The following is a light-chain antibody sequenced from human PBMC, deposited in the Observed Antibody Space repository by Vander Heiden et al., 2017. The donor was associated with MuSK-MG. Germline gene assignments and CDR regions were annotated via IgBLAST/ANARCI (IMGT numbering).Light chain of an antibody. J-gene: IGKJ2*01. V-gene: IGKV3-20*01. CDR2: GAS. CDR1: QRVSSSY. CDR3: QHYGSSPYT. Sequence: EMVLTESPGTLSLSPGESATLACRASQRVSSSYLAWYQQKPGQAPWLLIYGASSRATGIPDRFSGSGSGTDFTLTISRPEPEDFAVYYCQHYGSSPYTFGQGTKLEIK.